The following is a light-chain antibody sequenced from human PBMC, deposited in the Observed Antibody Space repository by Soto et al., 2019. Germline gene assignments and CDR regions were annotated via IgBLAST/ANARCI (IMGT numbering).Light chain of an antibody. Sequence: QSVLSQPASVSGSPGQSITISCTGTGNDVGYYNYVSWYQQHPGQAPKLMISEVTTRPSGVSDRFSGSKSGNTASLTISRLQAEDEAHYYCSSYTTAYTQVFGGGTKVTVL. CDR3: SSYTTAYTQV. CDR1: GNDVGYYNY. CDR2: EVT. V-gene: IGLV2-14*01. J-gene: IGLJ3*02.